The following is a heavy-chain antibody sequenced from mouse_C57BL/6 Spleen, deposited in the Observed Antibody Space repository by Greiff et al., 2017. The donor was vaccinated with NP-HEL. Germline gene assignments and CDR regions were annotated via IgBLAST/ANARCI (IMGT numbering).Heavy chain of an antibody. D-gene: IGHD1-1*01. CDR3: AREGNYGSRGYYFDY. J-gene: IGHJ2*01. CDR2: IDPSDSET. Sequence: QVQLQQPGAELVRPGSSVKLSCKASGYTFTSYWMHWVKQRPIQGLEWIGNIDPSDSETHYNQKFKDKATLTVDKSSSTAYMQLSSLTSEDSAVYYCAREGNYGSRGYYFDYWGQGTTLTVSS. V-gene: IGHV1-52*01. CDR1: GYTFTSYW.